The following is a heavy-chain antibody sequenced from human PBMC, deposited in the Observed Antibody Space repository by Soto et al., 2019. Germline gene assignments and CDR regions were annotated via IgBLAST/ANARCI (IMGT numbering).Heavy chain of an antibody. CDR1: GGTFSSYA. Sequence: ASVKVSCKASGGTFSSYAISWVRQAPGQGLEWMGGIIPIFGTANCAQKFQGRVTITADKSTSTAYMELSSLRSEDTAVYYCARHYYDSSGYYYWFDPWGQGTLVTVSS. J-gene: IGHJ5*02. D-gene: IGHD3-22*01. CDR2: IIPIFGTA. V-gene: IGHV1-69*06. CDR3: ARHYYDSSGYYYWFDP.